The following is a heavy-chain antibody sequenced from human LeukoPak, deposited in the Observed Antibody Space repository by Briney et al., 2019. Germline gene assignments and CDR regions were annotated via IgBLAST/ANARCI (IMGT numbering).Heavy chain of an antibody. CDR1: GFTFSSYS. D-gene: IGHD6-19*01. CDR3: ARAPPVAGSDYFDY. J-gene: IGHJ4*02. CDR2: ISSSSSYI. V-gene: IGHV3-21*01. Sequence: GGSLRLSCAASGFTFSSYSMNWVRQAPGKGLEWVSSISSSSSYIYYADSVKGRSTISRDNAKNSLYLQMNSLRAEDTAVYYCARAPPVAGSDYFDYWGQGTLVTVSS.